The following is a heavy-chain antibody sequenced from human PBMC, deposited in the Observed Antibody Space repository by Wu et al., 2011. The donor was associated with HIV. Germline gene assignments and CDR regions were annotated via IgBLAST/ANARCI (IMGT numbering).Heavy chain of an antibody. CDR1: GGTFSSYA. J-gene: IGHJ6*03. Sequence: QVQLVQSGAEVKKPGSSVKVSCKASGGTFSSYAISWVRQAPGQGLEWMGGIIPIFGTANYAQKFQGRVTITTDESTSTAYMELSSLRSEDTAVYYCARGYCSGGSCYWGVYMDVWGKGPRSPSP. V-gene: IGHV1-69*05. D-gene: IGHD2-15*01. CDR2: IIPIFGTA. CDR3: ARGYCSGGSCYWGVYMDV.